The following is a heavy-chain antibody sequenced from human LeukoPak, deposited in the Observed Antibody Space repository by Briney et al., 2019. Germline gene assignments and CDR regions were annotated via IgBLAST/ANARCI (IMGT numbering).Heavy chain of an antibody. CDR3: ARDSRKIGYMDV. D-gene: IGHD3-22*01. Sequence: GGSRRLSWAAYGFTLSDYYMSWIRQDSRKGLEWGSYISSSGSTIYYADSVKGRFTISRDNAKNSLYLQMNSLRAEDSAVYYCARDSRKIGYMDVWGKGTTVTVSS. V-gene: IGHV3-11*04. CDR1: GFTLSDYY. CDR2: ISSSGSTI. J-gene: IGHJ6*03.